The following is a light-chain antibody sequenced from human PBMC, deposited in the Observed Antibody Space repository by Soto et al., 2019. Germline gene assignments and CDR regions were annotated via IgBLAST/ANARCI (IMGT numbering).Light chain of an antibody. V-gene: IGKV1-39*01. J-gene: IGKJ2*01. CDR1: HSISSD. CDR3: QHSYSTPPMYT. CDR2: AAS. Sequence: DIQMTQYPSSLSASLGDRVTITFRARHSISSDLHWYQQKPGTAPKLLIYAASILQSGVPSRFSGSGYGTDFTLTISRLQPEDCATYYCQHSYSTPPMYTFGQGTNLDIK.